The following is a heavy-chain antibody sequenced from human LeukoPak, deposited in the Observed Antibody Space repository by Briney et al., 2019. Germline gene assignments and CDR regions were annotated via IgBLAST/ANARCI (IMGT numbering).Heavy chain of an antibody. D-gene: IGHD3-3*01. CDR3: ARYYDFWSGPMVYYYGMDV. CDR1: GFTFSSYA. CDR2: ISGSGGST. Sequence: GGSLRLSCAASGFTFSSYAMSWVRQAPGKGLEWVSAISGSGGSTYYADSVKGRFTISRDNSKNTLYLQMNSLRAEDTAVYYCARYYDFWSGPMVYYYGMDVWGQGTTVTVSS. V-gene: IGHV3-23*01. J-gene: IGHJ6*02.